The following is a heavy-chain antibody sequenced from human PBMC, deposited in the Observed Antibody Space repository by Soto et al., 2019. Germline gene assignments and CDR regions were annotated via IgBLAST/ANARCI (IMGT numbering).Heavy chain of an antibody. CDR2: ISGSSSII. J-gene: IGHJ6*03. Sequence: PGGSLRLSCAASGFTFSSYAMSWVRQAPGKGLEWVSYISGSSSIIDYADSVKGRFTVSRDNARNSLYLQMNSLRAEDTAVYYCARDLSWGSNWYYYMDVWGKGTTVTVSS. D-gene: IGHD7-27*01. CDR3: ARDLSWGSNWYYYMDV. CDR1: GFTFSSYA. V-gene: IGHV3-48*01.